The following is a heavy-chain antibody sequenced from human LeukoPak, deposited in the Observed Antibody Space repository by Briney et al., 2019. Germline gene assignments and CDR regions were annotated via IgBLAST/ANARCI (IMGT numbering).Heavy chain of an antibody. J-gene: IGHJ6*02. CDR1: GFTFDDYA. D-gene: IGHD6-13*01. CDR3: AKDKYSSSWYGGYYYYYGMDV. Sequence: GRSLRLSCAASGFTFDDYAMHWVRQAPGKGLEWVSGISWNSGSIGYADSVKGRFTISRDNAKNSLYLQMNSQRAEDTALYYCAKDKYSSSWYGGYYYYYGMDVWGQGTTVTVSS. V-gene: IGHV3-9*01. CDR2: ISWNSGSI.